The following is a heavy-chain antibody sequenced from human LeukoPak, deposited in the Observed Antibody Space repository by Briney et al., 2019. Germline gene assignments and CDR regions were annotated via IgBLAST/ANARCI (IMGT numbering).Heavy chain of an antibody. J-gene: IGHJ4*02. CDR2: ISAYNGNT. V-gene: IGHV1-18*01. Sequence: ASVKVSCKASGYTFTSYGISWMRQAPGQGLEWMGWISAYNGNTNYAQKLQGRVTMTTDTSTSTAYMELRSLRSDDTAVYYCARDRYCSSTSCYASGDYWGQGTLVTVSS. D-gene: IGHD2-2*01. CDR3: ARDRYCSSTSCYASGDY. CDR1: GYTFTSYG.